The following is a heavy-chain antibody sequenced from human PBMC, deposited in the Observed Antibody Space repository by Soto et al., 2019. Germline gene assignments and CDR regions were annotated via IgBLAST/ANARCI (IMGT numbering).Heavy chain of an antibody. J-gene: IGHJ4*02. CDR3: ARANYYDSSGYYANYFDY. CDR2: IYPGDSDT. V-gene: IGHV5-51*01. Sequence: GESLKLSCKGSGYSFTSYWIGWVRQMPGKGLEWMGIIYPGDSDTRYSPSFQGQVTISADKSISTAYLQWSSLKASDTAMYYCARANYYDSSGYYANYFDYWGQGTLVTVSS. D-gene: IGHD3-22*01. CDR1: GYSFTSYW.